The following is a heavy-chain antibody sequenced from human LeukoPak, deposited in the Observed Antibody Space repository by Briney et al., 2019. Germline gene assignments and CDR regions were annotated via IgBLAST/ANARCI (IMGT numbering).Heavy chain of an antibody. CDR3: AIGGGYSGYDWFPYYFDY. CDR1: GFTFDDYA. D-gene: IGHD5-12*01. Sequence: GGSLRLSCAASGFTFDDYAMHWVRQAPGKGLVWVSRINSDGSSTSYADSVKGRFTISRDNAKNTLYLQMNSLRAEDTAVYYCAIGGGYSGYDWFPYYFDYWGQGTLVTVSS. V-gene: IGHV3-74*01. CDR2: INSDGSST. J-gene: IGHJ4*02.